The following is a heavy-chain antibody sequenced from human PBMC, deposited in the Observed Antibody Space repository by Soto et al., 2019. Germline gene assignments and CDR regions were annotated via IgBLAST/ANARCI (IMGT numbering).Heavy chain of an antibody. J-gene: IGHJ4*02. V-gene: IGHV1-18*01. Sequence: QVQLVPSGAEVEKPGASVKVSCKASGYTFTNYGISWVRQAPGQGLERMGWISAYNGNTKYAQKLQGRTTTPTDTSTTTAYMELRSLRSDDTAVYYCARESPPVDYWGQGTLVTVSS. CDR1: GYTFTNYG. CDR2: ISAYNGNT. CDR3: ARESPPVDY.